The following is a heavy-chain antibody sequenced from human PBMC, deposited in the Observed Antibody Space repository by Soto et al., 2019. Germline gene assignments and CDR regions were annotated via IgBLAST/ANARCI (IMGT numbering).Heavy chain of an antibody. D-gene: IGHD4-17*01. Sequence: QVQLVQSGAEVKKPGSSVKVSCKASGGTFSSYAISWVRQAPGQGLEWMGGIIPIFGTANHAQKFQGRVTITADESTSAAYMGLSSLGSEDTAVYYCARGPSTVVTTKWVYYYYGMDVWGRGTTVTVSS. CDR1: GGTFSSYA. CDR3: ARGPSTVVTTKWVYYYYGMDV. V-gene: IGHV1-69*01. CDR2: IIPIFGTA. J-gene: IGHJ6*02.